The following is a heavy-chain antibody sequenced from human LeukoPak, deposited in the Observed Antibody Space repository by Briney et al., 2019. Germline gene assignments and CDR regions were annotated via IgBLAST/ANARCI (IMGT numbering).Heavy chain of an antibody. D-gene: IGHD3-9*01. V-gene: IGHV1-2*02. CDR3: ARDLSPHAEYYDILTGYPPGY. J-gene: IGHJ4*02. CDR1: GYTFTGYY. Sequence: ASVKVSCKASGYTFTGYYIHWVRQAPGQGLEWMGWINPNSGGTNYAQKLQGRVTMTTDTSTSTAYMELRSLRSDDTAVYYCARDLSPHAEYYDILTGYPPGYWGQGTLVTVSS. CDR2: INPNSGGT.